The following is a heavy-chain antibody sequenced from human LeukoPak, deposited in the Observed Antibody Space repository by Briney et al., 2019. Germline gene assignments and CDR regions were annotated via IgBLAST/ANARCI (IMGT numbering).Heavy chain of an antibody. J-gene: IGHJ3*02. D-gene: IGHD3-3*01. V-gene: IGHV4-34*01. CDR3: ARGSGYDFPYGGDKAFDI. CDR1: GVSASDYY. Sequence: SETLSLTCTVSGVSASDYYWSWIRQPPGKGLEWIGEINHSGSTNYNPSLKSRVTISVDRSKNQFSLKLSSVTAADTAVYYCARGSGYDFPYGGDKAFDIWGQGTMVTVSS. CDR2: INHSGST.